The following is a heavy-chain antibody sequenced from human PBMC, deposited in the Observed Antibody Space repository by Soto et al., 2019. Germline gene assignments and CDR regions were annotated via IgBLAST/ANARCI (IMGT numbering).Heavy chain of an antibody. CDR3: ARKHSLDYIRWGLDP. D-gene: IGHD4-4*01. CDR1: GYPYSDNQ. CDR2: INPKRDVT. Sequence: GASVKVSCKASGYPYSDNQIHWLRRAPGQGLEWMGRINPKRDVTSYAQKFQGRVTMTRDTSIDTAYLELTGLTSDDTATYYCARKHSLDYIRWGLDPWGQGTLVTVSS. J-gene: IGHJ5*02. V-gene: IGHV1-2*02.